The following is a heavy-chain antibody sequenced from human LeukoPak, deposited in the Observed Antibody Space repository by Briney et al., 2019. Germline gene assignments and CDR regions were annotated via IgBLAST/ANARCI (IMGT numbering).Heavy chain of an antibody. D-gene: IGHD3-3*01. J-gene: IGHJ4*02. CDR3: AKDFSSGWCLDY. CDR1: AFSFTTSG. Sequence: GGSLRLSRATSAFSFTTSGVHWVRQGPGEGLEWVAFMRPDGTSKYYGSSVKGRFAVSRDSSKNVVYLQMNSLRVEDTAVYYCAKDFSSGWCLDYWGQGTLVTVSS. CDR2: MRPDGTSK. V-gene: IGHV3-30*02.